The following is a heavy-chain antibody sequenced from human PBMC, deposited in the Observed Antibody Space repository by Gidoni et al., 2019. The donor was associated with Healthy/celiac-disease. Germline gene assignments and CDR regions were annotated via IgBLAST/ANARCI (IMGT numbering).Heavy chain of an antibody. D-gene: IGHD3-22*01. V-gene: IGHV1-69*01. Sequence: QVQLVQSGAEVKKPGSWVRVSCKASGGTFRSYAIRWMRQAPGQGLEWMGGIIPIFGTANYAQKFQGRVTITADESTSTAYMELSSLRSEDTAVYYCAISPNYYDSSGYYPHYFDYWGQGTLVTVSS. CDR2: IIPIFGTA. J-gene: IGHJ4*02. CDR3: AISPNYYDSSGYYPHYFDY. CDR1: GGTFRSYA.